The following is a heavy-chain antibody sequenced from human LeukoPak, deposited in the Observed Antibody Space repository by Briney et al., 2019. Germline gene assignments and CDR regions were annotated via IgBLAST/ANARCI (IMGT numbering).Heavy chain of an antibody. V-gene: IGHV3-7*01. J-gene: IGHJ4*02. CDR2: IKQDGSEK. CDR1: GFTFSSYW. Sequence: GGSLRLSCAASGFTFSSYWMSWVRQAPGKGLEWVANIKQDGSEKYYVDSVKGRFTISRDNAKNSLYLQMNSLRAEDTAVYYCARIRTTIFGVVTDFDYWGQGTLVTVSS. CDR3: ARIRTTIFGVVTDFDY. D-gene: IGHD3-3*01.